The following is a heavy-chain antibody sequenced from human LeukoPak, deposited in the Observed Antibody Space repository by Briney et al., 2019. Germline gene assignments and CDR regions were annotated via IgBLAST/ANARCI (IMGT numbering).Heavy chain of an antibody. CDR2: IYYSGST. D-gene: IGHD6-6*01. CDR1: GGSISSYY. J-gene: IGHJ4*02. V-gene: IGHV4-59*01. Sequence: SETLSLTCTVSGGSISSYYWSWIRQPPGKGLEWIGYIYYSGSTTYSPSLKSRVTISLDTSKNQFSLKLSSVTAADTAIYYCARGGIKDSSSSGGNFDYWGQGTLVTVSS. CDR3: ARGGIKDSSSSGGNFDY.